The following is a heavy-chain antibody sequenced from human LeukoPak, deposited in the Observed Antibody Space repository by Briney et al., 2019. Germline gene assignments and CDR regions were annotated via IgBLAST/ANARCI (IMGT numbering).Heavy chain of an antibody. V-gene: IGHV1-46*01. CDR3: ARDPSIADKRGHWFDP. J-gene: IGHJ5*02. CDR2: INPSGGST. D-gene: IGHD6-6*01. Sequence: GASVKVSCKASGYTFTSYYMHWVRQAPGQGLEWMGIINPSGGSTSYAQKFQGRVTITADKSTSTAYMELSSLRSEDTAVYYCARDPSIADKRGHWFDPWGQGTLVTVSS. CDR1: GYTFTSYY.